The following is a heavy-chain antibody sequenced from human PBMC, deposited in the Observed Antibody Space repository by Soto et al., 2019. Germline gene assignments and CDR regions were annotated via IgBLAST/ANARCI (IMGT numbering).Heavy chain of an antibody. V-gene: IGHV4-59*08. J-gene: IGHJ1*01. Sequence: QVQLQESGPGLVKPSETLSLTCTVSGGSISSYYWSWIRQPPGKGLEWIGYIYYSGSTNYNPSLKSRVTISVDTSKNQFSLKLSSVTAADTAVYYCARTAEYFPHWGQGTLVTVSS. CDR2: IYYSGST. CDR3: ARTAEYFPH. CDR1: GGSISSYY.